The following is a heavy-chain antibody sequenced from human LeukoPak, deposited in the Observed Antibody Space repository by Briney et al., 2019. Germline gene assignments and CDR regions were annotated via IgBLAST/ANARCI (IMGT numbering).Heavy chain of an antibody. CDR2: IYSGGST. Sequence: GGSLRLSCAASGFTVSSNYMSWVRQAPGKGLEWVSVIYSGGSTNYADSVKGRFTISRDNSKNTLYLQMNSLRAEDTAVYYCARGDGYESPPAFDYWGQGTLVTVSS. CDR1: GFTVSSNY. V-gene: IGHV3-66*01. J-gene: IGHJ4*02. CDR3: ARGDGYESPPAFDY. D-gene: IGHD5-24*01.